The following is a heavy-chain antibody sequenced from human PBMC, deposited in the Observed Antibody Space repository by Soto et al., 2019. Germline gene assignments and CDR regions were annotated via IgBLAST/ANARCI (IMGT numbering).Heavy chain of an antibody. CDR1: GGYCIGGGYS. D-gene: IGHD3-10*01. J-gene: IGHJ6*02. CDR3: ARVPSEGSGSYQTGRYYYGMDV. CDR2: VYHTGRT. V-gene: IGHV4-61*08. Sequence: SVPLSLTYTVSGGYCIGGGYSWSWKRQPPVKGLEWIGYVYHTGRTSYNPSLKSRVSISMDTSKNQFSLNLDSVTAADTAVYFCARVPSEGSGSYQTGRYYYGMDVWGQGTTVT.